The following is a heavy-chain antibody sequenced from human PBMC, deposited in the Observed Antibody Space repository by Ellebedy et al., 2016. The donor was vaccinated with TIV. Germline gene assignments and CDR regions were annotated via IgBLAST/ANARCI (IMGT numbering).Heavy chain of an antibody. CDR1: GGSISRSGYY. Sequence: GSLRLSCTVFGGSISRSGYYWGWIRQPTGKGLEWIGIVYYSGSTNYNPSLKSRVTISADTSKNQFSLKLNSVTAADTAVYYCARPPVPANFDAFDVWGQGTMVTVSS. D-gene: IGHD1-1*01. V-gene: IGHV4-39*01. J-gene: IGHJ3*01. CDR3: ARPPVPANFDAFDV. CDR2: VYYSGST.